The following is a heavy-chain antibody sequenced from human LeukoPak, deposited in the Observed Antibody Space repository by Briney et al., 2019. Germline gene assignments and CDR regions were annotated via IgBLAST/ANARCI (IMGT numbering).Heavy chain of an antibody. CDR2: ISGNGRIT. Sequence: GGSLRLSCAVSGYTFSSYALAWVRQAPGKGLEWVSIISGNGRITYYANSVKGRFSISRDSSTNTMYMQMHSLRAEDTAVYYCARGGSQPITMHVFDYWGQGTLVSVSA. D-gene: IGHD3-10*01. J-gene: IGHJ4*02. CDR3: ARGGSQPITMHVFDY. V-gene: IGHV3-23*01. CDR1: GYTFSSYA.